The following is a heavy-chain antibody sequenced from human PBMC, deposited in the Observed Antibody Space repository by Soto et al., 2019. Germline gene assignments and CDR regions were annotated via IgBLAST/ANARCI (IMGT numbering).Heavy chain of an antibody. Sequence: ASVKVSCKASGYTFTSYGISWVRQAPGQGFEWMGWISAYNGNTNYAQKLQGRVTMTTDTSTSTAYMELRSLRSDDTAVYYCARDLNGAIFGVVIYMDVWGKGTTVTVSS. CDR1: GYTFTSYG. D-gene: IGHD3-3*01. CDR3: ARDLNGAIFGVVIYMDV. CDR2: ISAYNGNT. J-gene: IGHJ6*03. V-gene: IGHV1-18*01.